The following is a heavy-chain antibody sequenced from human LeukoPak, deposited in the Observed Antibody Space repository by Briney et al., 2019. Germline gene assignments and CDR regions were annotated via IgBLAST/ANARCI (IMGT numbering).Heavy chain of an antibody. J-gene: IGHJ4*02. Sequence: SETLSLTCAISGGSISGTPYYWGWIRQPPGKGLEWIGSIYYSGSTYYNPSLKSRLTISVDTSKNQFSLKLSSGTAADTAVYYCARASTIFGHFAYWGRGTLVTVSS. V-gene: IGHV4-39*07. D-gene: IGHD3-3*01. CDR3: ARASTIFGHFAY. CDR1: GGSISGTPYY. CDR2: IYYSGST.